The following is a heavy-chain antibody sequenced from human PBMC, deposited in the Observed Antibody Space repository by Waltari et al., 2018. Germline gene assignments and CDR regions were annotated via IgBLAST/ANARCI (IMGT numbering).Heavy chain of an antibody. CDR1: GGSIRSGGYY. CDR2: IYYSGST. D-gene: IGHD3-22*01. Sequence: QVQLQESGPGLVKPSQTLSLTCTVSGGSIRSGGYYWSWIRQHPGKGLEWIGYIYYSGSTYYNPSLKSRVTISVDTSKNQFSLKLSSVTAADTAVYYCATRGYLGGSFDYWGQGTLVTVSS. J-gene: IGHJ4*02. V-gene: IGHV4-31*03. CDR3: ATRGYLGGSFDY.